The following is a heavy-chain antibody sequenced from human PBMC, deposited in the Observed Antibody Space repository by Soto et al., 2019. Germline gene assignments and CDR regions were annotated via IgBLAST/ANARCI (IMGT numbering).Heavy chain of an antibody. Sequence: HPGWSLRLSCATSGFTFSSYAMSWVRQAPGKGLEWVSAISGSGGSTYYADSVKGRFTISRDDANNSLFLQMSSLRAEDTAVYYCTREHVVTIFRRGQRGSFDNWSQGTLVTVS. D-gene: IGHD3-9*01. CDR2: ISGSGGST. CDR3: TREHVVTIFRRGQRGSFDN. CDR1: GFTFSSYA. V-gene: IGHV3-23*01. J-gene: IGHJ4*02.